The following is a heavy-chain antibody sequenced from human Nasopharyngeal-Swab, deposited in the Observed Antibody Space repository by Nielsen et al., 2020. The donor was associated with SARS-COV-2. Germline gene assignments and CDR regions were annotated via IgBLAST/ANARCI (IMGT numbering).Heavy chain of an antibody. CDR3: ARGYSYGMAY. D-gene: IGHD5-18*01. CDR2: INPSGGST. CDR1: GYTFTNHF. Sequence: ASANVSCKASGYTFTNHFMHLVRQAPGQGLEWMGMINPSGGSTGYAQNFQGRVTVTRDTSTSTVYMELSSLSSEDTAVYYCARGYSYGMAYWGQGTLVTVSP. J-gene: IGHJ4*02. V-gene: IGHV1-46*01.